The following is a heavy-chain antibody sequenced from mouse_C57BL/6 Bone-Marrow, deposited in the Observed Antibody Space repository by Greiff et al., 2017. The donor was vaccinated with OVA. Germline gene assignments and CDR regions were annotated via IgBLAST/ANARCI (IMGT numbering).Heavy chain of an antibody. CDR1: GYAFTNYL. J-gene: IGHJ4*01. V-gene: IGHV1-54*01. CDR2: INTGSGGT. D-gene: IGHD2-4*01. Sequence: VQLQQSGAELVRPGTSVKVSCKASGYAFTNYLIEWVKQRPGQGLEWIGVINTGSGGTNYNEKFQGKATLTADKSYSNAYMQLSSLTAEYAAVYFCARIHYDYVYYAMDNWGQGTSVTVSS. CDR3: ARIHYDYVYYAMDN.